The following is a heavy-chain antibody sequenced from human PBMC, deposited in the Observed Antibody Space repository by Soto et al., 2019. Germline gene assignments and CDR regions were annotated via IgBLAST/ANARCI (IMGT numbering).Heavy chain of an antibody. CDR3: ARTMVRGDSKTYDY. CDR2: IYYSGST. J-gene: IGHJ4*02. CDR1: GSSVSSGSYY. D-gene: IGHD3-10*01. Sequence: PSETLSLTCTVSGSSVSSGSYYWSWIRQPPGKGLEWIGYIYYSGSTNYNPSLKSRVTISVDTSKNQFSLKLSSVTAADTAVYYCARTMVRGDSKTYDYWGQGTLVTVSS. V-gene: IGHV4-61*01.